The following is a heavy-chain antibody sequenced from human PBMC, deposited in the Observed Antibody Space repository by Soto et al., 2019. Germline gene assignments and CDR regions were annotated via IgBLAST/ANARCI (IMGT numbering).Heavy chain of an antibody. Sequence: PSETLSLTCAVSGGSISSSNWWSCVRQPPGKGLEWIGEIYHSGSTNYNPSLKSRVTISVDKSKNQFSLKLSSVTAADTAVYYCARGGQDFWSGPFDYWGQGALVTVSS. CDR3: ARGGQDFWSGPFDY. J-gene: IGHJ4*02. CDR2: IYHSGST. D-gene: IGHD3-3*01. CDR1: GGSISSSNW. V-gene: IGHV4-4*02.